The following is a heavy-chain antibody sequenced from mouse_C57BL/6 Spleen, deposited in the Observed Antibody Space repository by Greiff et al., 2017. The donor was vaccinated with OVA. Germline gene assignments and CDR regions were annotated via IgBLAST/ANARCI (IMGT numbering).Heavy chain of an antibody. J-gene: IGHJ4*01. D-gene: IGHD1-1*01. CDR1: GYAFSSSW. CDR2: IYPGDGDT. V-gene: IGHV1-82*01. Sequence: LVESGPELVKPGASVKISCKASGYAFSSSWMNWVKQRPGKGLEWIGRIYPGDGDTNYNGKFKGKATLTADKSSSTAYMQLSSLTSEDSAVYFCARNYGSRYYYAMDYWGQGTSVTVSS. CDR3: ARNYGSRYYYAMDY.